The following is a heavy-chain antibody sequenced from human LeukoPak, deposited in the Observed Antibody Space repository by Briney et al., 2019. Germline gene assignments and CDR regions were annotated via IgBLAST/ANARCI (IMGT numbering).Heavy chain of an antibody. Sequence: GGSLRLSRAASGFTFSSYWMSWVRQAPGKGLEWVANIKQDGSEKYYVDSVKGRFTISRDNAKNSLYLQMNSLRAEDTAVYYCARDALPPSTLLWFGELFWYFDLWGRGTLVTVSS. J-gene: IGHJ2*01. CDR3: ARDALPPSTLLWFGELFWYFDL. D-gene: IGHD3-10*01. V-gene: IGHV3-7*01. CDR1: GFTFSSYW. CDR2: IKQDGSEK.